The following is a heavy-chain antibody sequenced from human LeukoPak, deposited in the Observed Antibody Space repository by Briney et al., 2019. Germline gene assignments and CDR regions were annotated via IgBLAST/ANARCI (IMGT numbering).Heavy chain of an antibody. V-gene: IGHV3-74*01. CDR1: GFTFSNYW. Sequence: GSLRLSCAASGFTFSNYWMHWVRQAPGKGLVWVSRINSDGSSRNYADSVKGRFTISRDNAKNTLYLQMSSLRAEDTAVYYCASASSHRIAAGGDYWGQGTLVTVSS. D-gene: IGHD6-13*01. CDR2: INSDGSSR. J-gene: IGHJ4*02. CDR3: ASASSHRIAAGGDY.